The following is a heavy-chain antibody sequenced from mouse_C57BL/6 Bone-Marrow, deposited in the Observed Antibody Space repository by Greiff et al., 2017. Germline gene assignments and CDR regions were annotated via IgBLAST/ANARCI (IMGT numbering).Heavy chain of an antibody. Sequence: SGPELVKPGASVKLSCKASGYTFTSYDINWVKQRPGQGLEWIGWIYPRDGSTKYNEKFKGKAPLTVDTSSSTAYMERHSLTSEDSAVYFCARHPPLRNPYFDVWGTGTTVTVSS. V-gene: IGHV1-85*01. CDR3: ARHPPLRNPYFDV. J-gene: IGHJ1*03. CDR1: GYTFTSYD. CDR2: IYPRDGST.